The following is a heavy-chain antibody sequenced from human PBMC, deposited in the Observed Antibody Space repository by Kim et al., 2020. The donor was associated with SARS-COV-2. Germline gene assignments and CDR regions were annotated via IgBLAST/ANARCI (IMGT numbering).Heavy chain of an antibody. CDR2: ISYDGSNK. CDR3: AKDSGYCSSTSCNGMDV. Sequence: GGSLRLSCAASGFTFSSYGMHWVRQAPGKGLEWVAVISYDGSNKYYADSVKGRFTISRDNSKNTLYLQMNSLRAEDTAVYYCAKDSGYCSSTSCNGMDVWGQGTTVTVSS. J-gene: IGHJ6*02. CDR1: GFTFSSYG. D-gene: IGHD2-2*01. V-gene: IGHV3-30*18.